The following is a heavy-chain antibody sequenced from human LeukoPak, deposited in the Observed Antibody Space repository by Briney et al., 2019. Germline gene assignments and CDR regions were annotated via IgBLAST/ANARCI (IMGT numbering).Heavy chain of an antibody. D-gene: IGHD3-16*01. CDR1: GFTFSSYA. V-gene: IGHV3-23*01. CDR3: AKVESRWLGGAEYFQH. Sequence: GGSLRLSCAASGFTFSSYAMSWVRQAPGKELEWVSAISGSGGSTYYADSVKGRFTISRDNSKNTLYLQMNSLRAEDTAVYYCAKVESRWLGGAEYFQHWGQGTLVTVSS. CDR2: ISGSGGST. J-gene: IGHJ1*01.